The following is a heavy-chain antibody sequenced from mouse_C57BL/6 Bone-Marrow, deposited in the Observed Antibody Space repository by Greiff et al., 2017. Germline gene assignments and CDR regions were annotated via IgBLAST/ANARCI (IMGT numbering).Heavy chain of an antibody. V-gene: IGHV8-8*01. CDR3: ARIDYYYGSRNWYFDV. D-gene: IGHD1-1*01. CDR1: GFSLSTFGMG. Sequence: QVTLKVSGPGILQPSQTLSLTCSFSGFSLSTFGMGVGWIRQPSGKGLEWLAHIWWDDDKYYNPALKSRLTISKDTSKNQVFLKIANVDTADTATYYCARIDYYYGSRNWYFDVWGTGTTVTVSS. J-gene: IGHJ1*03. CDR2: IWWDDDK.